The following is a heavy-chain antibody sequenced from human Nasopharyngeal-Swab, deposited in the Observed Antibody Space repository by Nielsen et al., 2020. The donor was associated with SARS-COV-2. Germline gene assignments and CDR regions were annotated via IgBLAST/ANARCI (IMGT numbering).Heavy chain of an antibody. CDR2: IKQDGSEK. CDR1: GFTFSSYW. J-gene: IGHJ6*03. D-gene: IGHD5-18*01. V-gene: IGHV3-7*03. Sequence: GESLKISCAASGFTFSSYWMSWVRQAPGKGLEWVANIKQDGSEKYYVDSVKGRFTIFRDNAKNSLYLQMNSLRAEDTAVYYCARVNRGTDIQLWSRIYYYYMDVWGKGTTVTVSS. CDR3: ARVNRGTDIQLWSRIYYYYMDV.